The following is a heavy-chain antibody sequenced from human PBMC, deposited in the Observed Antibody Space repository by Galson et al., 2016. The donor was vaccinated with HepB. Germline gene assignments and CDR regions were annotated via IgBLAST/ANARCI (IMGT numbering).Heavy chain of an antibody. J-gene: IGHJ4*02. Sequence: QSGAEVKKTGESLKISCKASGYTFTNYWIGWVRQLPGKGLEWMGIIYPGDSDTRYSPSFQGQVTMSADTSITTAYLQWSSLKASDTAMYYCARRERGCSGGSCIPDVFDSWGQGTLVTVSS. V-gene: IGHV5-51*01. CDR3: ARRERGCSGGSCIPDVFDS. D-gene: IGHD2-15*01. CDR1: GYTFTNYW. CDR2: IYPGDSDT.